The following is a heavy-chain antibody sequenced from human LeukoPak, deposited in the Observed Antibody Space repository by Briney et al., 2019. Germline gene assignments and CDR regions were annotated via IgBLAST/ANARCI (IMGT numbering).Heavy chain of an antibody. V-gene: IGHV3-23*01. Sequence: GGSLRLSCAASGFTFSDYYMSWVRQAPGKGLEWVSGISASGGGTYYADSVKGRFTISRDNSKNTVSLQMNSLRAEDTAVYYCAKSSSGWWSFDYWGQGTLVTVSS. CDR1: GFTFSDYY. CDR3: AKSSSGWWSFDY. CDR2: ISASGGGT. J-gene: IGHJ4*02. D-gene: IGHD6-19*01.